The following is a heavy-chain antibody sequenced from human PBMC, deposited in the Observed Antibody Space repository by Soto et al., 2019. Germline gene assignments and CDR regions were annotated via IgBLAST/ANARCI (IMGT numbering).Heavy chain of an antibody. CDR3: ARSGPGLHHFDY. D-gene: IGHD4-4*01. Sequence: QVQLVQSGAEVRKPGASVKVSCKPSGYTFTRYYIQWVRQAPGQGLEWMGWINPNSGDPIYEQKFQGRVTMTRDTPNNTAFMELSRLRSDDTAIYFCARSGPGLHHFDYWGQGALVTVSS. CDR1: GYTFTRYY. J-gene: IGHJ4*02. CDR2: INPNSGDP. V-gene: IGHV1-2*02.